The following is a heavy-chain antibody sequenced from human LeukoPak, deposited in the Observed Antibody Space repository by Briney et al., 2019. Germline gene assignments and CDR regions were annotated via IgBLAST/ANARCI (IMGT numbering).Heavy chain of an antibody. J-gene: IGHJ4*02. CDR3: VRDSGYDRYYFDL. V-gene: IGHV3-30-3*01. D-gene: IGHD5-12*01. CDR2: VSIDGSQE. CDR1: RFPFSWYA. Sequence: GVSLRLSCSASRFPFSWYAMHWVRQAPGKGLEWVAFVSIDGSQEYYADSVKGRFTISRDNSKDTLDLQMTSLRGDDTAVYYCVRDSGYDRYYFDLWGQGTLVIVSS.